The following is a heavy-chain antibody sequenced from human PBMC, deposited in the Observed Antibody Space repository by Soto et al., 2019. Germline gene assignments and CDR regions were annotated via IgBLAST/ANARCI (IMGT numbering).Heavy chain of an antibody. D-gene: IGHD2-2*01. J-gene: IGHJ5*02. CDR3: ARDSVNIVVVPAATNWFDP. Sequence: SETLSLTCAVSGYSISRGYYWGWIRQPPGKGLEWIGSMHHSGRTYYNPSLKSRVTISIDTSKNQFSLKLSSVTAADTAVYYCARDSVNIVVVPAATNWFDPWGPGNLVTVSS. V-gene: IGHV4-38-2*02. CDR1: GYSISRGYY. CDR2: MHHSGRT.